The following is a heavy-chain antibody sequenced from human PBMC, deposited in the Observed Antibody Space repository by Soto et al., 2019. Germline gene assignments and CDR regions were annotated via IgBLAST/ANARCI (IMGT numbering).Heavy chain of an antibody. Sequence: PEETLSLTCNVSGGSIDRSNYYWDWLRQPPGKGLEWIGTTYYNGNAYYNPSLRSRVSMSVDTSKNQFSLKLISVTAADTAVYYCARHFVAVVIKGWGYWGQGKLVTVS. CDR1: GGSIDRSNYY. V-gene: IGHV4-39*01. CDR2: TYYNGNA. CDR3: ARHFVAVVIKGWGY. J-gene: IGHJ4*02. D-gene: IGHD3-10*01.